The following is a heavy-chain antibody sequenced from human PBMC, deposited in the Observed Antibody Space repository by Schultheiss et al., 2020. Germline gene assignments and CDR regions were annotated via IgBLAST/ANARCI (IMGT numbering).Heavy chain of an antibody. D-gene: IGHD5-18*01. Sequence: SQTLSLTCTVSGGSISSYYWSWIRQPPGKGLEWIGYIYYSGSTNYNPSLKSRVTISVDTSKNQFSLKLSSVTAADTAVYYCARRYSYGGFDYWGQGTLVTVSS. J-gene: IGHJ4*02. CDR3: ARRYSYGGFDY. CDR1: GGSISSYY. CDR2: IYYSGST. V-gene: IGHV4-59*08.